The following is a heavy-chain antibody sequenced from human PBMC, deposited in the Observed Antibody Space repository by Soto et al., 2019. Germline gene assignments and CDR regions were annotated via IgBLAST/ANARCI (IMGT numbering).Heavy chain of an antibody. D-gene: IGHD5-12*01. Sequence: QVQLVESGGGLVKPGGSLRLSCAASGFTFSDYYMTWIRQAPGKGLPWVSSISSSGHTIDYADSVKGRFTISRDNANNSLFLQVNTLRAEDTAVYYCARLHMAYLRPGDDYWGQGTLVTVSS. CDR2: ISSSGHTI. V-gene: IGHV3-11*01. CDR3: ARLHMAYLRPGDDY. CDR1: GFTFSDYY. J-gene: IGHJ4*02.